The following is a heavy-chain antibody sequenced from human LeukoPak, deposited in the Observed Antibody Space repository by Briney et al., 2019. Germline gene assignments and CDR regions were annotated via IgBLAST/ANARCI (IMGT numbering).Heavy chain of an antibody. CDR3: ANLLAAAGDSYYYYGMDV. D-gene: IGHD6-13*01. CDR1: GFTFSDSW. J-gene: IGHJ6*02. V-gene: IGHV3-23*01. CDR2: ISGSGGST. Sequence: PGGSLRLSCAASGFTFSDSWMSWVRQAPGKGLEWVSAISGSGGSTYYADSVKGRFTISRDNSKNTLYLQMNSLRAEDTAVYYCANLLAAAGDSYYYYGMDVWGQGTTVTVSS.